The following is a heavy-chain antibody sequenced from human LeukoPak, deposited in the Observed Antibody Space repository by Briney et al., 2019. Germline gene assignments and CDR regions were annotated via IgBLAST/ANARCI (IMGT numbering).Heavy chain of an antibody. Sequence: ASVKVSCKASGYTFTNCKIHWVRQAPGQGLEWVAWMNPNNGDTGYAQNFQDRVTLTRDTSISTAYMELSSLTSEDTAVYYCARGRQPRDYSSSWYEGWFDPWGQGTLVTVSS. J-gene: IGHJ5*02. D-gene: IGHD6-13*01. V-gene: IGHV1-8*01. CDR2: MNPNNGDT. CDR1: GYTFTNCK. CDR3: ARGRQPRDYSSSWYEGWFDP.